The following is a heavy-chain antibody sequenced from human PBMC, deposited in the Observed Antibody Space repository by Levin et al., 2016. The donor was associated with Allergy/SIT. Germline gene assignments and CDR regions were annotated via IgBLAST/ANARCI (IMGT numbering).Heavy chain of an antibody. Sequence: WIRQPPGKALEWLALIYWDDDKRYSPSLKSRLTITKDTSKNQVVLTMTNMDPVDTATYYCAHRMTWIQLWSSDAFDIWGQGTMVTVSS. CDR2: IYWDDDK. D-gene: IGHD5-18*01. V-gene: IGHV2-5*02. J-gene: IGHJ3*02. CDR3: AHRMTWIQLWSSDAFDI.